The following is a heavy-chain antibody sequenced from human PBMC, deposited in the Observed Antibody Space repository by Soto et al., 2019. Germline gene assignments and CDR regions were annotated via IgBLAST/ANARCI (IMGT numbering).Heavy chain of an antibody. CDR3: ARGFRVAATRWWFDP. V-gene: IGHV1-18*01. CDR1: GYTFTSYD. Sequence: QVQLVQSGAEVKKPGASVKVSCKASGYTFTSYDISWVRQAPGQGLEWMGWISTYKGNTNYAQKLQGRVTMTTDTSTSTAYMELRSLRSGDTAVYYCARGFRVAATRWWFDPWGQGTLVTVSS. CDR2: ISTYKGNT. J-gene: IGHJ5*02. D-gene: IGHD2-15*01.